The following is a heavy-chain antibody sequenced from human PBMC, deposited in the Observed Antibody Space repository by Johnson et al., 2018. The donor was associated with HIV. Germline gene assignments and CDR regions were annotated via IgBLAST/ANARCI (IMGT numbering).Heavy chain of an antibody. J-gene: IGHJ3*02. V-gene: IGHV3-23*04. CDR1: GFTFSSHW. Sequence: VQLVESGGGLVQPGGSLRLSCATSGFTFSSHWIHWVRQAPGKGLEWVSVISGSGGSTYYADSVKGRFTISRDNSKNTLYLQMNSLRAEDTAVYYCALYPPDAFDIWGQGTMVTVSS. CDR2: ISGSGGST. CDR3: ALYPPDAFDI. D-gene: IGHD5/OR15-5a*01.